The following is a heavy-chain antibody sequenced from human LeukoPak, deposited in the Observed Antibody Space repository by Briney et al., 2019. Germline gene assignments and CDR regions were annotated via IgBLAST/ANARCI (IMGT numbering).Heavy chain of an antibody. V-gene: IGHV3-23*01. J-gene: IGHJ4*02. CDR2: ISGSGGRT. D-gene: IGHD2-2*01. CDR3: AKGRGRSIVVVPAVPLDY. Sequence: GSLRLSCAASGFTFSSYAMSWVRQAPGKGLEWVSAISGSGGRTYYADSVKGRFTISRDNSKNTLYLQMNSLRAEDTAVYYCAKGRGRSIVVVPAVPLDYWGQGTLVTVSS. CDR1: GFTFSSYA.